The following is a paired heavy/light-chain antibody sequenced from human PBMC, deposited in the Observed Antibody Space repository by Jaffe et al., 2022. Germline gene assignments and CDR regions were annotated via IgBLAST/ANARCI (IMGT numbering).Light chain of an antibody. CDR3: CSYAGSKVV. CDR2: EGS. V-gene: IGLV2-23*01. CDR1: SSDVGSYNL. J-gene: IGLJ2*01. Sequence: QSALTQPASVSGSPGQSITISCTGTSSDVGSYNLVSWYQQHPGKAPKLMIYEGSKRPSGVSNRFSGSKSGNTASLTISGLQAEDEADYYCCSYAGSKVVFGGGTKLTVL.
Heavy chain of an antibody. CDR2: ISSSSSYI. CDR3: ARARKIIGLGYWYFDL. D-gene: IGHD3-16*02. CDR1: GFTFSSYS. V-gene: IGHV3-21*01. Sequence: EVQLVESGGGLVKPGGSLRLSCAASGFTFSSYSMNWVRQAPGKGLEWVSSISSSSSYIYYADSVKGRFTISRDNAKNSLYLQMNSLRAEDTAVYYCARARKIIGLGYWYFDLWGRGTLVTVSS. J-gene: IGHJ2*01.